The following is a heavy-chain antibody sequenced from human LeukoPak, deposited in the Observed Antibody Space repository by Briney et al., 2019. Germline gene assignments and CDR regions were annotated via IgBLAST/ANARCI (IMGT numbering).Heavy chain of an antibody. V-gene: IGHV5-51*01. CDR1: GYSFTSYW. CDR2: IYPGDSDT. Sequence: GESLKISCKGSGYSFTSYWIGWVRQMPGKGVEWLGIIYPGDSDTRYSPSFQGQVTIAADKSICTAYLQWSSLKASDTAMYYCARQPGRYFDYWGQGTLVTVSS. CDR3: ARQPGRYFDY. J-gene: IGHJ4*02. D-gene: IGHD3-9*01.